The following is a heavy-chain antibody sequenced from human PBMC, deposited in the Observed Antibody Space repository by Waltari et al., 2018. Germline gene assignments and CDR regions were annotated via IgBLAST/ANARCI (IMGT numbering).Heavy chain of an antibody. CDR2: IKPDGSQT. CDR3: ARDLGWYRFDY. V-gene: IGHV3-7*01. J-gene: IGHJ4*02. Sequence: EVQLGESGGGLVQPGGSLRLSCAASGITFSSYWMTWVRQAPGKGLEWVGHIKPDGSQTAYVDSVRGRFTISRDNVKDSLYLQMNSLRAEDTAVYYCARDLGWYRFDYWGQGTLVTVSS. D-gene: IGHD6-19*01. CDR1: GITFSSYW.